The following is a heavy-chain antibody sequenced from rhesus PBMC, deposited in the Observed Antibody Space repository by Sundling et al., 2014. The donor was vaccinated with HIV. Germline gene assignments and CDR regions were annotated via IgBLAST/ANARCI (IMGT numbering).Heavy chain of an antibody. CDR1: GGSISGGYA. Sequence: QVQLQESGPGLLKPSETLSLTCVVSGGSISGGYAWGWIRQSPGKGLEWIGTIYSGNGNTDYNPSLRSRLTISTDTSKNQFSLKLTSVTAADTAVYYCATALIGTTGYFDFWGQGALVTVSS. CDR2: IYSGNGNT. CDR3: ATALIGTTGYFDF. J-gene: IGHJ1*01. V-gene: IGHV4-76*01. D-gene: IGHD1-26*01.